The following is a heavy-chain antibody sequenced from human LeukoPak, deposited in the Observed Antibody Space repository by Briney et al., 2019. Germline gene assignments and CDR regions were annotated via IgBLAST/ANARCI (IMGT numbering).Heavy chain of an antibody. V-gene: IGHV4-59*08. CDR1: GGSISSYY. J-gene: IGHJ4*02. CDR3: ARTASGGYHYDY. Sequence: PSETLSLTCTVSGGSISSYYWSWIRQPPGKGLEWIGYIYYSGSTNYDPSLKSRVTISVDTSKNQFSLKLSSVTAADTAVYYCARTASGGYHYDYWGQGTLVTVSS. CDR2: IYYSGST. D-gene: IGHD2-8*02.